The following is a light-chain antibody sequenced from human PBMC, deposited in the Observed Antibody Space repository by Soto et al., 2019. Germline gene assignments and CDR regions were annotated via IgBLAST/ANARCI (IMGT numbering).Light chain of an antibody. V-gene: IGKV4-1*01. CDR1: QSVLYSSNNKNY. J-gene: IGKJ1*01. CDR3: QQYYSTPPT. CDR2: WAS. Sequence: DIVMTQSPDSLAVSLGERATINCKSSQSVLYSSNNKNYLAWYQQKPGQPPKLLIYWASTRESGVPDRFSGSGSGPDFTLTICSLQAEDVAVYYCQQYYSTPPTFGQGTKVEIK.